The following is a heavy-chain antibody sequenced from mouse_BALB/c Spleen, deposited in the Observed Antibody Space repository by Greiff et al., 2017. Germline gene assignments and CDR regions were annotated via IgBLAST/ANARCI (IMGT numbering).Heavy chain of an antibody. V-gene: IGHV5-17*02. D-gene: IGHD1-2*01. Sequence: EVKLQESGGGLVQPGGSRKLSCAASGFTFSSFGMHWVRQAPEKGLEWVAYISSGSSTNYYADTVKGRFTISRDNPKNTLFLQMTSLRSEDTAMYYCARDYGYYAMDYWGQGTSVTVSS. CDR3: ARDYGYYAMDY. J-gene: IGHJ4*01. CDR2: ISSGSSTN. CDR1: GFTFSSFG.